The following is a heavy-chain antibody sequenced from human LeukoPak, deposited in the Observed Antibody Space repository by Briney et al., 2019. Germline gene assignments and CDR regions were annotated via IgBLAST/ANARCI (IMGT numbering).Heavy chain of an antibody. CDR3: RVCSSTSCLDY. CDR2: INPSGGST. D-gene: IGHD2-2*01. V-gene: IGHV1-46*01. CDR1: GYTFTSYY. Sequence: ASVKVSCXASGYTFTSYYMHWVRQAPGQGLEWMGIINPSGGSTSYAQKFQGRVTMTRDTSTSTVYMELSSLRSEDTAVYYCRVCSSTSCLDYWGQGTLVTVSS. J-gene: IGHJ4*02.